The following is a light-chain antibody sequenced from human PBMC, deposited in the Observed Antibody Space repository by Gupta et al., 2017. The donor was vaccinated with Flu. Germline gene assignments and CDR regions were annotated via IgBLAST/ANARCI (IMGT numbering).Light chain of an antibody. CDR3: MQALQFRVA. Sequence: DIVMTQSPLSLPVTPGEPASISCRSSQSLLHSNGYNYLDWYLQKPGQSPQLLIYLGSNRASGVPDRFSGSGSGTDFTLKISRVEAVDVGVYYCMQALQFRVAFGPGTKVDIK. CDR1: QSLLHSNGYNY. V-gene: IGKV2-28*01. J-gene: IGKJ3*01. CDR2: LGS.